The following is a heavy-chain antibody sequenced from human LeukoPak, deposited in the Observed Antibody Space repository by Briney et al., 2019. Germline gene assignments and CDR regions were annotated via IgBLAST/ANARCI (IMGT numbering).Heavy chain of an antibody. CDR2: IKPDGSEG. Sequence: GGSLRLSRAASGFTFSTYWMNWVRQAPGKGLEWVANIKPDGSEGYYVDSVKGRFTLSRDNAQNSLYLQMNSLRDDDTAVYYCARAKRPMVLDHWGQGTLVTVSS. J-gene: IGHJ4*02. D-gene: IGHD3-10*01. CDR1: GFTFSTYW. V-gene: IGHV3-7*03. CDR3: ARAKRPMVLDH.